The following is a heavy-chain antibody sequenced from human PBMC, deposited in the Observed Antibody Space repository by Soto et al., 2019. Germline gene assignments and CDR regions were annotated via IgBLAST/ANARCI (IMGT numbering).Heavy chain of an antibody. CDR1: GYTFTSYG. Sequence: QVQLVQSGAEVKKPGASVKVSCKASGYTFTSYGISWVRQAPGQGLEWMGWIRGYNGNTNYAQKLQGRVTMTTATTTSTAYLELRSLGSDATAVYYWARDLPTMDVWGQGTTVTVSS. CDR3: ARDLPTMDV. CDR2: IRGYNGNT. J-gene: IGHJ6*02. V-gene: IGHV1-18*01.